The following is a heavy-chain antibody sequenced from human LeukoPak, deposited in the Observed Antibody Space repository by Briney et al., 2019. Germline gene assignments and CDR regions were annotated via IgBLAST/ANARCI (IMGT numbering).Heavy chain of an antibody. J-gene: IGHJ4*02. Sequence: ASVKVSCKASGYTFTSYGISWVRQAPGQGLEWMGWINPNSGGTNYAQKFQGRVTMTRDTSISTAYMELSRLRSGDTAVYYCARGFEGATTFPFDYWGQGTLVTVSS. CDR2: INPNSGGT. CDR1: GYTFTSYG. D-gene: IGHD1-26*01. V-gene: IGHV1-2*02. CDR3: ARGFEGATTFPFDY.